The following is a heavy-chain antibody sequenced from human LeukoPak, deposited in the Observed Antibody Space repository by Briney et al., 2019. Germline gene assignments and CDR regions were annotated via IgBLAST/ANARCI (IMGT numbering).Heavy chain of an antibody. D-gene: IGHD2-21*02. CDR2: ISGSSGAT. CDR3: AVYCSGGCYSGLV. J-gene: IGHJ4*02. CDR1: GFTFSSHA. Sequence: PGGSPRLSCAASGFTFSSHAMSWVRQAPGKGLEWVSFISGSSGATHYAGSVKGRFIISRDNSKNTLYLQMNSLRAEDTAVYYCAVYCSGGCYSGLVWGQGTLVTVSS. V-gene: IGHV3-23*01.